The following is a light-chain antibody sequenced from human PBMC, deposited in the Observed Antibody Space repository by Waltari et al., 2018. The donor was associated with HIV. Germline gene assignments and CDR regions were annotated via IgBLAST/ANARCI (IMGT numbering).Light chain of an antibody. CDR3: SSYTSSGPRYVL. CDR2: NVS. J-gene: IGLJ2*01. CDR1: SGDVVGYHF. V-gene: IGLV2-14*03. Sequence: SALTQPASVSGSPGQSITISCSGTSGDVVGYHFLSWYQKHPGKAPKLIIYNVSSRPSGVSIRFSGSRSANTASLTISGLQVEDEADYFCSSYTSSGPRYVLFGGGTRLTVL.